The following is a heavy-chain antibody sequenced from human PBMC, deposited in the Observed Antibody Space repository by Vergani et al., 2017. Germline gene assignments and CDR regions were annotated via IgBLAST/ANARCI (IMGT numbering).Heavy chain of an antibody. V-gene: IGHV3-30*18. CDR3: AKDFEMPAAGWPGLDY. J-gene: IGHJ4*02. CDR2: ISYDGSNK. CDR1: GFTFSSYG. Sequence: QVQLVESGGGVVQPGRSLRLSCAASGFTFSSYGMHWVRQAPGKGLEGVAVISYDGSNKYYADSVKGRFTISRDNSKNTLYLQMNSLRAEDTAVYYCAKDFEMPAAGWPGLDYWGQGTLVTVSS. D-gene: IGHD6-13*01.